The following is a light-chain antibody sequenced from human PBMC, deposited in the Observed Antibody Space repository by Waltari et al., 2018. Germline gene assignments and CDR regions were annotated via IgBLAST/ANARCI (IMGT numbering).Light chain of an antibody. J-gene: IGKJ3*01. V-gene: IGKV3-20*01. Sequence: VVTQSPATLSLSPGERATLSCTASESVSSSYLAWYQQKPGQAPRLLIYGASSRATGIPDRFSGSGSGTDFTLSISRLEPEDFAVYYCQQYGSSPFTFGPGTKVDIK. CDR1: ESVSSSY. CDR2: GAS. CDR3: QQYGSSPFT.